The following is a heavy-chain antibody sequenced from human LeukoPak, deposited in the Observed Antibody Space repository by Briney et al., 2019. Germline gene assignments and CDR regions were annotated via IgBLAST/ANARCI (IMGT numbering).Heavy chain of an antibody. D-gene: IGHD4-11*01. Sequence: SETLSLTCTVSGGSISSSYWSWIRQSAGKGLEWIGRIYTLGSTNYNPSLKGRVTISVDTSKNQFSLKLSSVTAADTAVYYCARHGSGAYSNYAYWGQGTLVTVSS. J-gene: IGHJ4*02. CDR3: ARHGSGAYSNYAY. CDR2: IYTLGST. V-gene: IGHV4-4*07. CDR1: GGSISSSY.